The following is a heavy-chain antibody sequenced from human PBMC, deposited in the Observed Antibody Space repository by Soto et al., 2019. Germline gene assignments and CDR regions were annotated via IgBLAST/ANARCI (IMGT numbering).Heavy chain of an antibody. CDR3: ARGNMDV. J-gene: IGHJ6*02. CDR1: GFNFNLFT. Sequence: QVQLVESGGGVVQPGTSLRLSCTASGFNFNLFTAHWVPQAPGKGLDWVAVVSNDGNNKYYADSVKGRFTISRDNSKNALYLQMNSLRTEDTALYYCARGNMDVWGRGTTVIVSS. CDR2: VSNDGNNK. V-gene: IGHV3-30-3*01.